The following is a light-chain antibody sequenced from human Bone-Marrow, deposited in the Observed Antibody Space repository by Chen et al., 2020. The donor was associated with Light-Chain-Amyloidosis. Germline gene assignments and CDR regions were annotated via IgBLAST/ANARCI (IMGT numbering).Light chain of an antibody. CDR3: QVWDRGSDRPV. CDR2: DDS. J-gene: IGLJ3*02. V-gene: IGLV3-21*02. Sequence: SYALTQPSSVSVAPGQTATTACGGNNIGSTSVHWYQQTPAQAPLLAVYDDSDRPSGIPERLSGSNSGNTATLTSSGVEAGDEADYYCQVWDRGSDRPVFGGGTKLTVL. CDR1: NIGSTS.